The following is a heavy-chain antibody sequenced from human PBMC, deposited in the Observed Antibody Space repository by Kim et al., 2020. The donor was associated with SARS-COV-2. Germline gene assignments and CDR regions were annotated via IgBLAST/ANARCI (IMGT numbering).Heavy chain of an antibody. CDR3: ARAGFGVVIIHFDS. V-gene: IGHV3-11*05. D-gene: IGHD3-3*01. J-gene: IGHJ4*02. Sequence: ASSVKGRFTISRDNAKNSLFLQRNSLRAEDTAVYYCARAGFGVVIIHFDSWGQGTLVTVSS.